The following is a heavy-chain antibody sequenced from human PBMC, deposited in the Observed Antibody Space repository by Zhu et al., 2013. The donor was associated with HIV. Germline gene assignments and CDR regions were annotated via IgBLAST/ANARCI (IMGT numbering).Heavy chain of an antibody. V-gene: IGHV1-69*01. Sequence: QVQLVQSGAEVKKPGSSVKVSCKASGGTFSDLAISWVRQTPGQGLEWLGGIIPMFGPGKIAQKFQGRVSITADESTSTADLELTSLTSEDTAVYYCARGVVVPAVRGGMDVWGQGTTVTVSS. CDR2: IIPMFGPG. CDR1: GGTFSDLA. J-gene: IGHJ6*02. CDR3: ARGVVVPAVRGGMDV. D-gene: IGHD2-2*01.